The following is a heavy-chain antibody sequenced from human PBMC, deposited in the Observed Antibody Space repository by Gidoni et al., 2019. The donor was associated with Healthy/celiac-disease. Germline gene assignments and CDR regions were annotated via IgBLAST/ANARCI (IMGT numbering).Heavy chain of an antibody. J-gene: IGHJ4*02. CDR1: GGSISSSSYY. Sequence: QLQLQESGPGLVKPSETLSLTCTVSGGSISSSSYYWGWIRQPPGKGLEWIGSIYYSGSTYYNPSLKSRVTISVDTSKNQFSLKLSSVTAADTAVYYCARVRQAGTREVNYWGQGTLVTVSS. V-gene: IGHV4-39*07. CDR3: ARVRQAGTREVNY. CDR2: IYYSGST. D-gene: IGHD1-7*01.